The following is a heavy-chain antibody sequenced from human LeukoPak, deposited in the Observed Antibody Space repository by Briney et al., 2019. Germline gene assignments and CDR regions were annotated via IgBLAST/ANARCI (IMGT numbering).Heavy chain of an antibody. V-gene: IGHV3-23*01. CDR2: ISGSGGST. D-gene: IGHD1-26*01. CDR3: AKWEIVGATTFDY. J-gene: IGHJ4*02. CDR1: GFTFSSYA. Sequence: GGSLRLSCAASGFTFSSYAMSWVRQAPGKGLEWVSAISGSGGSTYYAHSAKGRFTTPRDNSKHTLYLQMNSLRAEDTAVYYCAKWEIVGATTFDYWGQGTLVTVSS.